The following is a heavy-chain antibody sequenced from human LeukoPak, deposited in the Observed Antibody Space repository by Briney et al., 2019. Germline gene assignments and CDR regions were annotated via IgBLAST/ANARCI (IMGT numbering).Heavy chain of an antibody. J-gene: IGHJ4*02. CDR1: GCTFSSYA. CDR2: IIPILGIA. D-gene: IGHD4-17*01. Sequence: SVKVSCKASGCTFSSYAISWARQAPGQGLEWMGRIIPILGIANYAQKFQGGVTITADKSTSTAYMDLSSLRSEDTAVYYCARDSESMTTALDYWGQGTLVSVCS. CDR3: ARDSESMTTALDY. V-gene: IGHV1-69*04.